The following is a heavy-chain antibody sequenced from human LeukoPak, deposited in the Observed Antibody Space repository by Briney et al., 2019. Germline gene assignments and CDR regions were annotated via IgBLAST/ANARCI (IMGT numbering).Heavy chain of an antibody. CDR2: INPSGGST. V-gene: IGHV1-46*01. J-gene: IGHJ5*02. D-gene: IGHD6-13*01. CDR1: GYTFTSYY. CDR3: ARDKQQLVRGNWFDP. Sequence: ASVKVSCKASGYTFTSYYMHWERQAPGQGLEWMGIINPSGGSTSYAQKFQGRVTMTRDTSTSTVYMELSSLRSEDTAVYYCARDKQQLVRGNWFDPWGQGTLVTVSS.